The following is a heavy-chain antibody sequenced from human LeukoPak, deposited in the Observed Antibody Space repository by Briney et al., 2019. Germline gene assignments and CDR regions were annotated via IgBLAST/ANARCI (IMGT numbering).Heavy chain of an antibody. V-gene: IGHV5-10-1*01. J-gene: IGHJ5*02. Sequence: GESLKISCKGSGYRFTSYWITWVRQMPGKGLEWMGKIDSGDSYTTYSPSFQGHVTISADKSISTAYLEWSSLKASDTAMYYCARHRALGDTAVVPTPMSWFDPWGQGTLVTVSS. CDR2: IDSGDSYT. CDR3: ARHRALGDTAVVPTPMSWFDP. D-gene: IGHD2-2*01. CDR1: GYRFTSYW.